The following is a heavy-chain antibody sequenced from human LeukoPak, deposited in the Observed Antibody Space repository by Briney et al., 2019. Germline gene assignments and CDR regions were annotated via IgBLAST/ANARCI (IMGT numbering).Heavy chain of an antibody. CDR3: AREFLRVNAFDI. CDR1: GGSISSGDYY. Sequence: SQTLSLTCTVSGGSISSGDYYWRWIRLPPGKGLEWIGYIYYSGSTYYKPSLKSRISMSVDMSKTQFSLKLSSVIAADTAVYFCAREFLRVNAFDIWGQGTMVTVSS. V-gene: IGHV4-30-4*08. CDR2: IYYSGST. J-gene: IGHJ3*02. D-gene: IGHD4-17*01.